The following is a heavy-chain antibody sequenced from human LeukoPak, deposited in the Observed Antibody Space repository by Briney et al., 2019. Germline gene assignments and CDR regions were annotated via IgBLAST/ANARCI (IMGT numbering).Heavy chain of an antibody. CDR2: IRYDGTSK. CDR3: AKNGNTFDI. J-gene: IGHJ3*02. D-gene: IGHD2/OR15-2a*01. Sequence: GGSLRLSCAASGFTFSSYAMSWVRQAPGKGLEWVSFIRYDGTSKFYADSVKGRFTISRDNSKNTLYLQMNSPRAEDTAVYYCAKNGNTFDIWGQGTTATVSS. CDR1: GFTFSSYA. V-gene: IGHV3-30*02.